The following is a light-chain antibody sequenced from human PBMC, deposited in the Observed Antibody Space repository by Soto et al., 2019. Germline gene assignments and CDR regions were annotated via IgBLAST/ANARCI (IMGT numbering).Light chain of an antibody. CDR2: AAS. V-gene: IGKV1-39*01. J-gene: IGKJ1*01. CDR1: QSITTF. CDR3: QQAYGAPPT. Sequence: DIQVTQSPSSLSASVGDRVTITCRASQSITTFLNWYQQKPGNAPKLLIYAASSLQTGVPSRFSGSGSGTDFTLTISSLQPEDFATYYCQQAYGAPPTFGQGTKV.